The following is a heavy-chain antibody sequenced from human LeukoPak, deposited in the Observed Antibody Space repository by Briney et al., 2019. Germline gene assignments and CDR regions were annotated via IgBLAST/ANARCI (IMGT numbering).Heavy chain of an antibody. D-gene: IGHD6-19*01. CDR3: ARDPRYSSGPAEYFQH. J-gene: IGHJ1*01. Sequence: GGSLRLSCAASGFTFSSYSMNWVRQAPGKGLEWVSSISSSSSYIYYADSVKGRFTISRDNAKNSLYLQMNSLRAEDTAVYYCARDPRYSSGPAEYFQHWGQGTLVTVSS. CDR1: GFTFSSYS. V-gene: IGHV3-21*04. CDR2: ISSSSSYI.